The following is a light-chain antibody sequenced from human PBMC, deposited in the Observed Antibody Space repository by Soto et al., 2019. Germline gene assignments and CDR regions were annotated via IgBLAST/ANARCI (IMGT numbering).Light chain of an antibody. CDR2: WAS. V-gene: IGKV4-1*01. Sequence: DIVMTQSPDSLAVSLGERATINCKSSQSVLYSSNNKNYLAWYQQKPGQPPKLLIYWASARESGVPDRFSGSGSGTEFTLTISSLQSEDFAVYYCQQYNNWPTFGQGTKVDIK. CDR3: QQYNNWPT. J-gene: IGKJ1*01. CDR1: QSVLYSSNNKNY.